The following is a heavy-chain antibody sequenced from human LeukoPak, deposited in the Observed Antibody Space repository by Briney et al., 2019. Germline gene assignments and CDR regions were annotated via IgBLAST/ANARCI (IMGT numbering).Heavy chain of an antibody. CDR1: GGSISSYY. D-gene: IGHD3-3*01. CDR3: ARTSIGGYYYGMDV. CDR2: IYYSGST. V-gene: IGHV4-59*01. J-gene: IGHJ6*02. Sequence: SETLSLTCTVSGGSISSYYWSWIRQLPGKGLEWIGYIYYSGSTNYNPSLKSRVTISVDTSKNQFSLKLSSVTAADTAVYYCARTSIGGYYYGMDVWGQGTTVTVSS.